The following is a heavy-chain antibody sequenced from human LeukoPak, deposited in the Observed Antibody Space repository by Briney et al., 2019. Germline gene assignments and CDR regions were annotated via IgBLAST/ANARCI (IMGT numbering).Heavy chain of an antibody. CDR1: GYSFSTFW. J-gene: IGHJ4*02. Sequence: GESLKISCKGSGYSFSTFWIGLVRQMPGKGLEWMGIIYPGDSDTRYSPSFQGQVTISADKSISTAYLQWSSLKASDTAMYYCARDNSNYFDYWGQGTLVTVSS. D-gene: IGHD4-11*01. V-gene: IGHV5-51*01. CDR2: IYPGDSDT. CDR3: ARDNSNYFDY.